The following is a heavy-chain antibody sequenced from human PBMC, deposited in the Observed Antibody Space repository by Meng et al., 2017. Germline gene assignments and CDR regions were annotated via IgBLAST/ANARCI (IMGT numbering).Heavy chain of an antibody. D-gene: IGHD6-13*01. V-gene: IGHV1-2*06. CDR3: ARDEDISAAGKLFGDY. J-gene: IGHJ4*02. CDR2: IDPKNGDT. Sequence: GRTGAEVNKTGASVKVSCKASGYTFTTYLMTWVRQAPGQGLEWMGRIDPKNGDTHYAQKFQGRVTMTGDQSISTAYMDLSGLRSDDTAVYYCARDEDISAAGKLFGDYWGQGTLVTVSS. CDR1: GYTFTTYL.